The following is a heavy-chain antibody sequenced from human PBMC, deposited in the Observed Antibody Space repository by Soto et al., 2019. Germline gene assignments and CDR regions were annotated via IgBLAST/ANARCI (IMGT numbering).Heavy chain of an antibody. V-gene: IGHV5-51*01. Sequence: PGESLKISCKGSGYSFSGYWIGWVRQMPGKGLEWMGVIYPGDSDTRYSPSFQGQVAFSVDKSTNTAYLQWSSLKASGTAMYYCARLPGVRGIFDGFNIWGQGTLVTVSS. J-gene: IGHJ3*02. D-gene: IGHD3-10*01. CDR3: ARLPGVRGIFDGFNI. CDR1: GYSFSGYW. CDR2: IYPGDSDT.